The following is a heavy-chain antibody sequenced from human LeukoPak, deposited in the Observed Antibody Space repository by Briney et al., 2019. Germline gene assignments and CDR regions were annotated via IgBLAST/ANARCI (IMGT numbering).Heavy chain of an antibody. V-gene: IGHV3-21*01. CDR2: ISSSSYI. Sequence: GGSLRLSCAASGFTFSSYSMNWVRQAPGKGLEWVSSISSSSYIYYADSVKGRFTISRDNAKNSLYLQMNSLRAEDTAVYYCARGGIGSYFIPDYWGQGTLVTVSS. J-gene: IGHJ4*02. CDR1: GFTFSSYS. D-gene: IGHD1-26*01. CDR3: ARGGIGSYFIPDY.